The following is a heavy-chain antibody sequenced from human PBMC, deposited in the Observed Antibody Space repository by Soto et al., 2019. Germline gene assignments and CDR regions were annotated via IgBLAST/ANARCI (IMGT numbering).Heavy chain of an antibody. V-gene: IGHV4-34*01. J-gene: IGHJ4*02. Sequence: SETLSLTCAVYGGSLSGCYWSWIRQPPGKGREWIGEINHGGSTNYKPSLKSRVTMSVDMSKNQFSLKLRSVTAADTAVYYCARHAYLGPFEYWAQGTLVTVSS. CDR2: INHGGST. CDR3: ARHAYLGPFEY. CDR1: GGSLSGCY.